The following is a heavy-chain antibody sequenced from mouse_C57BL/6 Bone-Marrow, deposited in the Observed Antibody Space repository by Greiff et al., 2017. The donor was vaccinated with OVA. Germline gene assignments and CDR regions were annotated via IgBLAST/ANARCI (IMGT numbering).Heavy chain of an antibody. V-gene: IGHV2-2*01. J-gene: IGHJ1*03. CDR3: ARNPAYYYGSSYEYFDV. Sequence: VQLQESGPGLVQPSQSLSITCTVSGFSLTSYGVHWVRQSPGKGLEWLGVIWSGGSTDYNAAFISRLSISKDNSKSQVFFKMNSLQADDTAIYYWARNPAYYYGSSYEYFDVWGTGTTVTVSS. D-gene: IGHD1-1*01. CDR1: GFSLTSYG. CDR2: IWSGGST.